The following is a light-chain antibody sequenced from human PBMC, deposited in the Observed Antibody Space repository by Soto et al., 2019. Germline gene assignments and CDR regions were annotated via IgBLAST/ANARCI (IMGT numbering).Light chain of an antibody. CDR1: QSISTY. Sequence: DIQMTQSPSSLSASVGDRVTITCRASQSISTYLNWYQQKIGKAPKLLIYAASSLQGGVPSRFSGSGSGTDFTLTISSLQPEDFATYYCQHSYSIPNNFGQGTKLEIK. CDR2: AAS. CDR3: QHSYSIPNN. V-gene: IGKV1-39*01. J-gene: IGKJ2*01.